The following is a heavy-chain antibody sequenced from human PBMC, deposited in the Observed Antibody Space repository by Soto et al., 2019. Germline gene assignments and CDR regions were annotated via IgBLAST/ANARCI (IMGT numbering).Heavy chain of an antibody. CDR1: GFTVSSYA. D-gene: IGHD3-16*01. V-gene: IGHV3-23*01. J-gene: IGHJ6*03. CDR3: AQALRVTFTPGYYLDV. Sequence: EVQLLESGGGLVQPGGSLRLSCAASGFTVSSYAISWVRQAPGKGLEWVSAISGSGSTYSADSVKDRFTISRDSSKNQVYLEMNSLRAEDTAVYYCAQALRVTFTPGYYLDVWGRGTTVTVSS. CDR2: ISGSGST.